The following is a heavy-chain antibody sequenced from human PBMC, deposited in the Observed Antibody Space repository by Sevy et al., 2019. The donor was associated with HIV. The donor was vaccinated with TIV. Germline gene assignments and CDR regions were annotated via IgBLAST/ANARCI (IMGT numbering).Heavy chain of an antibody. CDR3: ARFSSSSAFDY. Sequence: ASVKVSCKASGYAFSNYDINWVRQAPGQGLEWMGWISTYNGYTSFAQKLQGRVTMTTDTSTDTAYIELMSLRSDDTAIYFCARFSSSSAFDYWGQGTLVTVSS. CDR1: GYAFSNYD. V-gene: IGHV1-18*04. CDR2: ISTYNGYT. J-gene: IGHJ4*02. D-gene: IGHD6-6*01.